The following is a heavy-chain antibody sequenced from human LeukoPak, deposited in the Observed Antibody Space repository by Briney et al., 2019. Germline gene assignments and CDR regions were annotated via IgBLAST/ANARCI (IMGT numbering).Heavy chain of an antibody. J-gene: IGHJ5*02. CDR3: ARGAAAANWDWFDP. CDR1: GFTFSSYW. D-gene: IGHD6-13*01. CDR2: IKQDGSGK. Sequence: GGSLRLPCAASGFTFSSYWMSWVRQAPGKGLEWVANIKQDGSGKYYVDSVKGRFTISRDNAKNSLYLQMNSLRAEDTAVYYCARGAAAANWDWFDPWGQGTLVTVSS. V-gene: IGHV3-7*01.